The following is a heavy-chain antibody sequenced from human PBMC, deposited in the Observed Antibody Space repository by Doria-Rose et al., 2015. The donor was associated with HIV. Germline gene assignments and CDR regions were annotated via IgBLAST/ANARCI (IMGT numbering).Heavy chain of an antibody. J-gene: IGHJ4*02. CDR2: VYPGDSVT. CDR1: GYSFTRYW. Sequence: VQSGPQVKKSGESLKISCQGSGYSFTRYWISWVRQVPGKGLEWMGIVYPGDSVTRNSPSFRGQVTISVDKSINTAYLEWNSLKAPDTALYFCARRRGEGNADEFWGQGTLVNVSS. CDR3: ARRRGEGNADEF. V-gene: IGHV5-51*01. D-gene: IGHD2-21*01.